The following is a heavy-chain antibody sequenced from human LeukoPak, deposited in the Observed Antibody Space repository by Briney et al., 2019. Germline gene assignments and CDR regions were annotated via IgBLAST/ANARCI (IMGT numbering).Heavy chain of an antibody. Sequence: ASVKVSCKASGYSFTSNYIHWVRQAPGQGLEWMAKLDPRPGTTSHAQKFQGRVVVTRDTPTSTVYMELSSLRFEDTAVYYCARVLGGDSSNWYSNAFDMWGQGTMVTVSS. CDR3: ARVLGGDSSNWYSNAFDM. J-gene: IGHJ3*02. CDR1: GYSFTSNY. V-gene: IGHV1-46*01. CDR2: LDPRPGTT. D-gene: IGHD6-13*01.